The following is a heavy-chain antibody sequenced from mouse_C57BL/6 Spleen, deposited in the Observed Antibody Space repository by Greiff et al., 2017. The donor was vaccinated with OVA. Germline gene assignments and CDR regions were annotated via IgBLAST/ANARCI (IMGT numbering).Heavy chain of an antibody. CDR1: GFTFSDYG. D-gene: IGHD2-4*01. V-gene: IGHV5-17*01. CDR2: ISSGSSTI. Sequence: EVMLVESGGGLVKPGGSLKLSCAASGFTFSDYGMHWVRQAPEKGLEWVAYISSGSSTIYYADTVKGRFTISRDNAKNTLFLQMTSLRSEDTPMYYCARLRRTGYYAMDYWGQGTSVTVSS. J-gene: IGHJ4*01. CDR3: ARLRRTGYYAMDY.